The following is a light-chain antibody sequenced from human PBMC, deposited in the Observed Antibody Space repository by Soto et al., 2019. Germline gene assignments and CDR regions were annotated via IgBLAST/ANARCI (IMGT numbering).Light chain of an antibody. CDR3: CSYAVTFYV. CDR1: SLSVGGSNY. J-gene: IGLJ1*01. V-gene: IGLV2-11*01. CDR2: DVS. Sequence: QSVLTQLRSVFGSPGQSVTISCTGPSLSVGGSNYVSWYHQHPGKAPKLMIYDVSKRPSGVPDRFSDSKSGNTSSLTIAGLQAEDEADYYCCSYAVTFYVFGTGTKGTVL.